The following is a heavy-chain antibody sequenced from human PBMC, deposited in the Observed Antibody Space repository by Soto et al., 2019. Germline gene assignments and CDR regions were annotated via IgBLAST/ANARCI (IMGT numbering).Heavy chain of an antibody. J-gene: IGHJ6*02. CDR3: ARGGYSSSWYEMSYYYGMDG. V-gene: IGHV1-18*01. CDR1: GYTFTSYG. Sequence: QVQLVQSGAEVKKPGASVKVSCKASGYTFTSYGISWVRQAPGQGLEWMGWISAYNGNTNYAQKLQGRVTMTTDTSTSTAYMELRSRRSDDTAVYYCARGGYSSSWYEMSYYYGMDGWGQGTTVTVSS. CDR2: ISAYNGNT. D-gene: IGHD6-13*01.